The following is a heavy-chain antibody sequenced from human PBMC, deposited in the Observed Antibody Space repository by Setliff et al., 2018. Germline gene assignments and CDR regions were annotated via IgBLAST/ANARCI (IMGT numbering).Heavy chain of an antibody. CDR2: FIPSFGTA. V-gene: IGHV1-69*13. Sequence: SVKVSCKASGGTFSSKAISWVRQAPGQGLEWMGGFIPSFGTANYAQKFQGRLTITADESTSTAYMELNSLRSEDTAVYYCATSRPTRGYFDSWGQGTLVTVSS. CDR1: GGTFSSKA. J-gene: IGHJ4*02. CDR3: ATSRPTRGYFDS.